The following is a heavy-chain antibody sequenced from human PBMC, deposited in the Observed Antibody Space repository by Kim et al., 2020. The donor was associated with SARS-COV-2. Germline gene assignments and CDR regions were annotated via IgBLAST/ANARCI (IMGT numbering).Heavy chain of an antibody. CDR1: GFTFSSYW. CDR3: ARSNSMIDDALDI. Sequence: GGSLRLSCAASGFTFSSYWMYWVRQAPGKGLVLVSRINSDGSSTRSVDSVKGRFTISRDNAKNTLYLQMNSLRAEDTAVYYCARSNSMIDDALDIWGPGTMVIVSS. J-gene: IGHJ3*02. CDR2: INSDGSST. V-gene: IGHV3-74*01. D-gene: IGHD3-22*01.